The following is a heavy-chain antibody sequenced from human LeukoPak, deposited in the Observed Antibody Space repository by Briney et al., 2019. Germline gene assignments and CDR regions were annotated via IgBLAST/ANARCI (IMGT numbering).Heavy chain of an antibody. CDR2: IYYSGST. V-gene: IGHV4-59*12. CDR3: ARGWAVAGTGIGY. D-gene: IGHD6-19*01. J-gene: IGHJ4*02. CDR1: GGSISSYY. Sequence: SETLSLTCTVSGGSISSYYWSWIRQPPGKGLEWIGYIYYSGSTNYNPSLKRRVTISVDTSKNQFSLKLSSVTAADTAVYYCARGWAVAGTGIGYWGQGTLVTVSS.